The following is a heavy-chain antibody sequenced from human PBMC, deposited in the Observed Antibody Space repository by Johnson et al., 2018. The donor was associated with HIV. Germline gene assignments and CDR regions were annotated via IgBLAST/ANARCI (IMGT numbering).Heavy chain of an antibody. J-gene: IGHJ3*01. V-gene: IGHV3-66*01. CDR3: TTCPPGGDYLFSPLRVASGCV. CDR2: IYSGGST. D-gene: IGHD4-17*01. Sequence: VQLVESGGGLVQPGGSLRLSCAAFGFTVSSNYMSWVRQAPGKGLEWVSVIYSGGSTYYADSLKGRFTISRDNSKNTLYLQMNSLKTEDTAVYYCTTCPPGGDYLFSPLRVASGCVWGQGTMVTVSS. CDR1: GFTVSSNY.